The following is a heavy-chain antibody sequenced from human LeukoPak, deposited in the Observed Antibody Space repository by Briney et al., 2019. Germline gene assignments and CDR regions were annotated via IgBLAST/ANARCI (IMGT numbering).Heavy chain of an antibody. D-gene: IGHD6-13*01. Sequence: PSETLSLTCAVYGGSFSGYYWSRIRQPPGKGLEWIGEINHSGSTNYNPSLKSRVTISVDTSKNQFSLKLSSVTAADTAVYYCARVSYSSSWYASGAWGQGTLVTVSS. CDR1: GGSFSGYY. CDR3: ARVSYSSSWYASGA. V-gene: IGHV4-34*01. CDR2: INHSGST. J-gene: IGHJ5*02.